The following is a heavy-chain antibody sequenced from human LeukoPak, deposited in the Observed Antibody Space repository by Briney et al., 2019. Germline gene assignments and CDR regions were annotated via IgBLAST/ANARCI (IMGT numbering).Heavy chain of an antibody. D-gene: IGHD5-12*01. J-gene: IGHJ4*02. CDR2: IRYDGSNK. CDR1: GFTFSSYG. CDR3: AKGSGYDVDY. V-gene: IGHV3-30*02. Sequence: GPLRLSCAASGFTFSSYGMHWVRQAPGKGLEWVAFIRYDGSNKYYADSVKGRFTISRDNSKNTLYLQMNSLRAEDTAVYYCAKGSGYDVDYWGQGTLVTVSS.